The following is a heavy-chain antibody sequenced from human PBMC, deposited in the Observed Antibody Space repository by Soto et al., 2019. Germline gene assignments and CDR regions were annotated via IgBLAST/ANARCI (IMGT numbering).Heavy chain of an antibody. J-gene: IGHJ5*02. Sequence: QVQLQESGPGLVKPSETLSLTCTVSGGSVSSGSYYWSWIRQPPGKGLEWIGYIYYSGSTNYNPSLKSRVTISVDSSKNQFSLKLSSGTAADTAVYYCARDLGKTIFGVVNNWFDPWGQGTLVNVSS. CDR1: GGSVSSGSYY. V-gene: IGHV4-61*01. D-gene: IGHD3-3*01. CDR2: IYYSGST. CDR3: ARDLGKTIFGVVNNWFDP.